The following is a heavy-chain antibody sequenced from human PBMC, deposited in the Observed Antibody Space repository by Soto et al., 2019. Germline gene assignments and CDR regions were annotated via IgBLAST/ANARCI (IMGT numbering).Heavy chain of an antibody. Sequence: PGGSRRLSCAASGFTFSNAWMNWVRQAPGKGLEWVGRIKSKTDGGTTDYAAPVKGRFTISRDDSKNTLYLQMNSLKTEDTAVYYCTTDPQEEPRLTYYDFWSGYFPHYYYYGMDVWGQGTTVTVSS. CDR2: IKSKTDGGTT. V-gene: IGHV3-15*07. D-gene: IGHD3-3*01. CDR3: TTDPQEEPRLTYYDFWSGYFPHYYYYGMDV. CDR1: GFTFSNAW. J-gene: IGHJ6*02.